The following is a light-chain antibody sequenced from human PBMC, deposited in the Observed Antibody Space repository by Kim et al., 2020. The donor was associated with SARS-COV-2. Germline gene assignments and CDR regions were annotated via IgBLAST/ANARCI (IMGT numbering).Light chain of an antibody. Sequence: SPGERATLSCRDSQSVTNNYLAWYQQKPGQAPRLLIYAASSRATGIPDRFSGGGSGTDFTLTISRLEPEDFAVYYCQQYGSSPWAFGQGTKVEIK. J-gene: IGKJ1*01. V-gene: IGKV3-20*01. CDR3: QQYGSSPWA. CDR1: QSVTNNY. CDR2: AAS.